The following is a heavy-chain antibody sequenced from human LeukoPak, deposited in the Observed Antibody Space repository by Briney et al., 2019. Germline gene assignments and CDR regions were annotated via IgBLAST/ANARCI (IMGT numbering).Heavy chain of an antibody. D-gene: IGHD6-13*01. V-gene: IGHV4-61*02. CDR2: IYTSEST. Sequence: SETLSLTCTVSGGSISSSSYYWGWIRQPAGKGLEWIGRIYTSESTNYNPSLKSRVTISVDTSRNQFSLKLSSVTAADTAVYYCARIEGSSWSEGSGYYYYMDVWGKGTTVTISS. CDR3: ARIEGSSWSEGSGYYYYMDV. J-gene: IGHJ6*03. CDR1: GGSISSSSYY.